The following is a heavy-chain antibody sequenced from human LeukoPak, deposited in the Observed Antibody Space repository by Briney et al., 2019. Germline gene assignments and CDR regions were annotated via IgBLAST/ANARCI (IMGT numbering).Heavy chain of an antibody. CDR3: AKASFGELLSENMDV. V-gene: IGHV3-23*01. Sequence: PGGSLLPSSASSGFTFSSYAMRWGREAPGGGLEGVSAISGSGGSTYSADSVKGRFTISRDNSKNTLYLQMNSLRAEDTAVYYCAKASFGELLSENMDVWGKGTTVTVSS. J-gene: IGHJ6*03. CDR2: ISGSGGST. CDR1: GFTFSSYA. D-gene: IGHD3-10*01.